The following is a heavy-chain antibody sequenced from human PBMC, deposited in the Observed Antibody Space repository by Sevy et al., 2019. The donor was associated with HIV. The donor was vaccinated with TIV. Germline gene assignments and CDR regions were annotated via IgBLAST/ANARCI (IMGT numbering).Heavy chain of an antibody. V-gene: IGHV3-7*01. D-gene: IGHD6-13*01. Sequence: GGSLRLSCAASGFSLNSYWMSWVRQAPGKGLEWVANIKQDGSVKYYVDSVKGRFTISRDNARNLLYLQMDSLRAEDTALYYCVRAIAADGSFWGQGTLVTVSS. J-gene: IGHJ4*02. CDR2: IKQDGSVK. CDR3: VRAIAADGSF. CDR1: GFSLNSYW.